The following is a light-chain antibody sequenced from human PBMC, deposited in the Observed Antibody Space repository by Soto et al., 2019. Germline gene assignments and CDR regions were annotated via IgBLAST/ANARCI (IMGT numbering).Light chain of an antibody. V-gene: IGKV3-11*01. CDR1: QSVSSY. Sequence: SVLTQSPATLSLSPCEIATLSCRASQSVSSYLAWYQQKPGQAPRLLIYDASNRATGIPARFSGSGSGTDFTLTISSLEPEDFAVYYCQQRSNWPPTFGPGTKVDIK. CDR3: QQRSNWPPT. J-gene: IGKJ3*01. CDR2: DAS.